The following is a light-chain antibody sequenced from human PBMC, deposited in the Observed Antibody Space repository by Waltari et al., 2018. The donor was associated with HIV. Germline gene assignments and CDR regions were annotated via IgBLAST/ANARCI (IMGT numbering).Light chain of an antibody. CDR3: QSYDSSLNAVL. CDR2: ADN. CDR1: SSNIGANYD. Sequence: QSVLTQPPSVSGAPGQRVTISCPGSSSNIGANYDVQWYQQLPRTAPKLLIYADNNRPSGVPDRFSGSKSGTSASLAITGLQAEDEAEYYCQSYDSSLNAVLFGGGTKLTVL. V-gene: IGLV1-40*01. J-gene: IGLJ3*02.